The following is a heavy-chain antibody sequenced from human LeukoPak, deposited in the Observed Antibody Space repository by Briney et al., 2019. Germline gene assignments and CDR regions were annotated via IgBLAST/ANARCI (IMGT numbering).Heavy chain of an antibody. CDR2: ISTYNGNT. J-gene: IGHJ5*02. Sequence: GASVKVSCKASGYMFTSYGISWVRQAPGQGLEWMGWISTYNGNTNYAQKLQGRVTMTTDTSTSAAYMELRSLRSDDTAVYYCARRRFRIAVAGNNWFDPWGQGTLVTVSS. V-gene: IGHV1-18*01. CDR3: ARRRFRIAVAGNNWFDP. D-gene: IGHD6-19*01. CDR1: GYMFTSYG.